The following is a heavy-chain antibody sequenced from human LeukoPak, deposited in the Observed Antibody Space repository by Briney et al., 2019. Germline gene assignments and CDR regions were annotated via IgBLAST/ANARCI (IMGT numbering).Heavy chain of an antibody. Sequence: GASVKVSCKASGYTFTSYGISWVRQAPGQGLEWMGWISAYNGNTNYAQKLQGRVTMTTDTSTSTAYMELRSLRSDDTAVYYCARDPGTYYDFWSGYSAFDIWGQGTMVTVSS. CDR2: ISAYNGNT. CDR1: GYTFTSYG. D-gene: IGHD3-3*01. V-gene: IGHV1-18*01. J-gene: IGHJ3*02. CDR3: ARDPGTYYDFWSGYSAFDI.